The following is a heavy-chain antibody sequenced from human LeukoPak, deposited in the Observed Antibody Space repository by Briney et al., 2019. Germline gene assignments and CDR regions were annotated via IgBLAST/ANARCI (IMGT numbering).Heavy chain of an antibody. CDR3: ARGQPVVPAASLRVYYYYGMDV. Sequence: SVKVSCKASGGTFSSYAISWVRQAPGQGLEWMGRIIPILGIASYAQKFQGRVTITADKSTSTAYMELSSLRSEDTAVYYCARGQPVVPAASLRVYYYYGMDVWGQGTTVTVSS. J-gene: IGHJ6*02. V-gene: IGHV1-69*04. D-gene: IGHD2-2*01. CDR2: IIPILGIA. CDR1: GGTFSSYA.